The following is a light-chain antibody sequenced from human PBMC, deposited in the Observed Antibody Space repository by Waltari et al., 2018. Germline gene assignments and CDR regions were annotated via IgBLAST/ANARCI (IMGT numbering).Light chain of an antibody. CDR2: DAS. V-gene: IGKV1-33*01. CDR3: QQYDNPLLT. Sequence: DIQMTQSPSSLSASVGDRVTITCQASQDLSNYLNWYQQKPGKAPKLLIYDASNLETGVPSRFSGSGSGTDFTFPISSLQPEDIATYYCQQYDNPLLTFGGGTKVEIK. CDR1: QDLSNY. J-gene: IGKJ4*01.